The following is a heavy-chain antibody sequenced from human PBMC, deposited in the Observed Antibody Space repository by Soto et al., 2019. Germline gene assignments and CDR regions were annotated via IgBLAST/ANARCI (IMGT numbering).Heavy chain of an antibody. J-gene: IGHJ6*02. Sequence: QVQLVQSGAEVKKPGASVKVSCKASGYTFTGYYMHWVRQAPGQGLEWMGWINPNSGGTNYAQKFQGWVTMTRDTSISTAYMELSRLRADDRAVYYCARVPYGSGSYGGMDVWGQGTTVTVSS. CDR3: ARVPYGSGSYGGMDV. CDR1: GYTFTGYY. V-gene: IGHV1-2*04. D-gene: IGHD3-10*01. CDR2: INPNSGGT.